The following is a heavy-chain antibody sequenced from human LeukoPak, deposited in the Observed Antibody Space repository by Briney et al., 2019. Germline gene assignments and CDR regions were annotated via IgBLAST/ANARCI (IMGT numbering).Heavy chain of an antibody. J-gene: IGHJ6*03. CDR1: GGSFSGYY. D-gene: IGHD2-2*01. Sequence: SETLSLTCAVYGGSFSGYYWSWIRQPAGKGLEWIGRIYTSGSTNYNPSLKSRVTISVDTSKNQFSLKLSSVTAADTAVYYCARSSVNGISSTSSRYYYYYMDVWGKGTTVTISS. CDR2: IYTSGST. V-gene: IGHV4-59*10. CDR3: ARSSVNGISSTSSRYYYYYMDV.